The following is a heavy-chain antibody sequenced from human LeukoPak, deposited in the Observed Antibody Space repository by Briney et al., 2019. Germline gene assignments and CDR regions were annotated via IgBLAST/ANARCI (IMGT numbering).Heavy chain of an antibody. Sequence: GGSLRLSCAASGFTFDDYAMHWVRQAPGKGLEWVSGISWNSGSIGYADSVKGRFTISRDNAKNSLNLQMNSLRAEDTALYYCAKEGGMSGSYYNYFDYWGQGTLVTVSS. J-gene: IGHJ4*02. CDR3: AKEGGMSGSYYNYFDY. CDR1: GFTFDDYA. V-gene: IGHV3-9*01. D-gene: IGHD1-26*01. CDR2: ISWNSGSI.